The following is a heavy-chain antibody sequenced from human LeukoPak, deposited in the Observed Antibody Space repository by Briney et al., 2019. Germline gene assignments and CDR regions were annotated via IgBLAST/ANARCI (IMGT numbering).Heavy chain of an antibody. Sequence: SETLSLTCTVSGGSISSTISYWGWIRQPPGKGLEWIGSIYYTGSTYYSPSLKSRVTISVDTSKNQFSLKLSSVTAADTAVYYCARSSTLYGHFDYWGQGTLVTVSS. D-gene: IGHD2-8*01. J-gene: IGHJ4*02. V-gene: IGHV4-39*07. CDR2: IYYTGST. CDR3: ARSSTLYGHFDY. CDR1: GGSISSTISY.